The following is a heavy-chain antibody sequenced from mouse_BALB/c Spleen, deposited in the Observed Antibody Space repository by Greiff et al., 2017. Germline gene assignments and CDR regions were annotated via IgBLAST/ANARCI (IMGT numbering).Heavy chain of an antibody. V-gene: IGHV5-4*02. J-gene: IGHJ3*01. CDR3: AREGYYGSSYKWFAY. Sequence: EGKVVESGGGLVKPGGSLKLSCAASGFTFSDYYMYWVRQTPEKRLEWVATISDGGSYTYYPDSVKGRFTISRDNAKNNLYLQMSSLKSEDTAMYYCAREGYYGSSYKWFAYWGQGTLVTVSA. CDR2: ISDGGSYT. D-gene: IGHD1-1*01. CDR1: GFTFSDYY.